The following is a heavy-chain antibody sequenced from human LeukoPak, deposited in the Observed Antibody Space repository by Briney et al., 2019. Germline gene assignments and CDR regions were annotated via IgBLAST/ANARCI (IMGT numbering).Heavy chain of an antibody. V-gene: IGHV4-59*12. CDR2: IFYSGST. CDR3: AKSNGYGLIDI. J-gene: IGHJ3*02. D-gene: IGHD3-22*01. CDR1: GGSISNYY. Sequence: SETLSLACTVSGGSISNYYWGWVRQPPGKALEWIGNIFYSGSTYYSPSLKSRVTISLYTSRNQFSLKLNSVTAADTAVYYCAKSNGYGLIDIWGQGTMVTVSS.